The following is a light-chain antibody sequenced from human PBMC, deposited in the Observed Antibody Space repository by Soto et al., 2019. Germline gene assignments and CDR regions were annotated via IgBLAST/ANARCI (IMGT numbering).Light chain of an antibody. CDR2: DAS. J-gene: IGKJ1*01. CDR1: QSISSW. CDR3: QHYNSYWT. V-gene: IGKV1-5*01. Sequence: DIQIAQSPSTLSASVGDRVTIACRASQSISSWLAWYQQKPGKAPKLLIYDASSLESGVPSRLSGSGSGTEFTLTIRSLQPDDVATYYCQHYNSYWTFGQGTKVDIK.